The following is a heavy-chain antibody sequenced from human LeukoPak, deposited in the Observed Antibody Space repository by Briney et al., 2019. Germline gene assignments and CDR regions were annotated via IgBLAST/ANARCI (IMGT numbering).Heavy chain of an antibody. J-gene: IGHJ6*03. Sequence: ASVKVSCKAFGYTFTSNYMHWARQAPGQGPEWMGVISPSGGSTTYAQKFQGRVTMTRDTSINTAYMELSSLRSEDTALYYCARKREYSGYDSVRHYYMDVWGKGTTVTVSS. CDR3: ARKREYSGYDSVRHYYMDV. V-gene: IGHV1-46*01. CDR2: ISPSGGST. D-gene: IGHD5-12*01. CDR1: GYTFTSNY.